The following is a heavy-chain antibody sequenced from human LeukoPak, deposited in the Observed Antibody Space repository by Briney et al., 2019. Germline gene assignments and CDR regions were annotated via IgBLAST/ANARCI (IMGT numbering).Heavy chain of an antibody. CDR2: ISSSSNNI. D-gene: IGHD3-10*01. CDR1: GFTFSSYS. J-gene: IGHJ6*03. CDR3: ARRSGSYNGRYYYYMDV. V-gene: IGHV3-48*04. Sequence: GGSLRLSCAGSGFTFSSYSMNWVRQAPGKGLEWVSYISSSSNNIYCADSVKGRFTISRDSAKNSLYLQMNSLRAEDTAVYYCARRSGSYNGRYYYYMDVWGKGTTVTISS.